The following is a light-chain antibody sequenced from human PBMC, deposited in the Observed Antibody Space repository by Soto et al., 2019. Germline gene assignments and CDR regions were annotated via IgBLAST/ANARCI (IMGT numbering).Light chain of an antibody. V-gene: IGKV1-5*03. CDR2: KAS. CDR1: QRISSW. Sequence: DIQMTQAPSTLSASVRDRVTITCRPSQRISSWLAWYQQKPGKAPKLLIYKASSLESGVPSRFSGSGSGTEFTLTISSLQPDDFATYYCQQYNSYPITFGQGTRLEIK. J-gene: IGKJ5*01. CDR3: QQYNSYPIT.